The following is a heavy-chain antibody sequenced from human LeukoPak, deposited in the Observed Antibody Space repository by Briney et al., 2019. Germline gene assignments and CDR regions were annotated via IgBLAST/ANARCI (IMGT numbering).Heavy chain of an antibody. J-gene: IGHJ4*02. D-gene: IGHD6-19*01. CDR2: IYYSGST. Sequence: SETLSLTCTVSGGSISSSSYYWGWIRQPPGKGLEWIGSIYYSGSTYYNPSLKSRVTISVDTSKNQFSLKLSSVTAADTAVYYCARNWGSGGSYLFDYWGQGILVTVSS. V-gene: IGHV4-39*01. CDR3: ARNWGSGGSYLFDY. CDR1: GGSISSSSYY.